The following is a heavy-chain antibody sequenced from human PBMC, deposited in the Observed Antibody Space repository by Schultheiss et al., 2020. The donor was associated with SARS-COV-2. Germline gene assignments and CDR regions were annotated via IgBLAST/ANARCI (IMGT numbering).Heavy chain of an antibody. Sequence: SQTLSLTCTVSGASITAFYWSWVRQPPGKGLEWIGYVRLSGSTDYNPSLRSRVTISVDTSKNQFSLRLTSVTAADTAVYYCARLDVGLDFWGQGTLVTVSS. CDR2: VRLSGST. J-gene: IGHJ4*02. D-gene: IGHD1-26*01. CDR3: ARLDVGLDF. V-gene: IGHV4-59*01. CDR1: GASITAFY.